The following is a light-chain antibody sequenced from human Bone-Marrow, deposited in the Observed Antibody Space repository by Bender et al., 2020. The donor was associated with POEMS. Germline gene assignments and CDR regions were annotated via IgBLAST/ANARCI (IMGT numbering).Light chain of an antibody. Sequence: QSVLTQPPSVSGAPGQTVTISCTGTSSNMGAGYGVNWYQQLPGTAPKLLIYNNENRPSGVPDRILGSKSGTSASLAITGLQAGDEGDYYCGTWDYSLNAGQFGGGTKLTVL. CDR3: GTWDYSLNAGQ. J-gene: IGLJ3*02. V-gene: IGLV1-50*01. CDR1: SSNMGAGYG. CDR2: NNE.